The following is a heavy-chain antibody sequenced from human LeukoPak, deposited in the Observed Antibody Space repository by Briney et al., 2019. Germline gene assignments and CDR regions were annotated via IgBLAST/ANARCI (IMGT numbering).Heavy chain of an antibody. CDR2: INVGNGNT. CDR3: ARTSLSAWDY. Sequence: ASVKVSCKASGYTFTMFGIHWVRQAPGQRPEWMGWINVGNGNTKYSQKFQDRVTIARETSASTAYMELNSLTFEDTAVYYCARTSLSAWDYWGQGTLVTVSS. CDR1: GYTFTMFG. D-gene: IGHD3-16*02. J-gene: IGHJ4*02. V-gene: IGHV1-3*01.